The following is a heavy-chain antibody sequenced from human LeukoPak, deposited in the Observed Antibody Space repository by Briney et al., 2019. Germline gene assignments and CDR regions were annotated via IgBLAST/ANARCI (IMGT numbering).Heavy chain of an antibody. Sequence: SVKVSCKTSVGTFSSSAITWVRQAPGQGLEWMGRIIPVLNITRYTQKFQGRVTITADTSTSTVYMELSSLRSEETAVYYCARDQGLTAPPPYGLDVWGQGTTVIVSS. J-gene: IGHJ6*02. CDR1: VGTFSSSA. V-gene: IGHV1-69*04. CDR3: ARDQGLTAPPPYGLDV. D-gene: IGHD5-18*01. CDR2: IIPVLNIT.